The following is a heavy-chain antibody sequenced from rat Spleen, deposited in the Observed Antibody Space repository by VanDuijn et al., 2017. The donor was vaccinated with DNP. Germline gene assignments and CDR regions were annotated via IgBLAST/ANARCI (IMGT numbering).Heavy chain of an antibody. CDR3: AKGPNYGGDSDFFDY. CDR2: INKDSNTI. CDR1: GFSFNDYW. Sequence: EVKLVESGGGLVQPGRSLQLSCAASGFSFNDYWMGWVRQAPGKGLEWIGQINKDSNTINYTPSLEDKFTISRDNAQNTLFLQMNKLGSEDTAIYYCAKGPNYGGDSDFFDYWGQGVMVTVSS. D-gene: IGHD1-11*01. J-gene: IGHJ2*01. V-gene: IGHV4-2*01.